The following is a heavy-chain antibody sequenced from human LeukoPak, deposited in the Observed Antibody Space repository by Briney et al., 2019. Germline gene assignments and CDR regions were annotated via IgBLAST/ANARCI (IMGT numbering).Heavy chain of an antibody. CDR2: ISNDGSNK. Sequence: GGSLRLSCAASGFTFSSYAMHWVRQAPGKGLEWVAVISNDGSNKEYTDPVKGRFTISRDISKNTLYLQMNSLRAEDTAVYYCAKEGFLEWFLFDYWGQGTLVTVSS. D-gene: IGHD3-3*01. J-gene: IGHJ4*02. CDR3: AKEGFLEWFLFDY. V-gene: IGHV3-30*04. CDR1: GFTFSSYA.